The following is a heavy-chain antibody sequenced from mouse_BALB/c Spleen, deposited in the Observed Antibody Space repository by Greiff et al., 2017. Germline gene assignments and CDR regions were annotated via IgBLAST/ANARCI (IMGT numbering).Heavy chain of an antibody. Sequence: VQVVESGPQLVRPGASVKISCKASGYSFTSYWMHWVKQRPGQGLEWIGMIDPSDSETRLNQKFKDKATLTVDKSSSTAYMQLSSPSSEDSAVYYCARYGSPAWFAYWGQGTLVTVSA. V-gene: IGHV1S126*01. D-gene: IGHD1-1*01. CDR1: GYSFTSYW. J-gene: IGHJ3*01. CDR2: IDPSDSET. CDR3: ARYGSPAWFAY.